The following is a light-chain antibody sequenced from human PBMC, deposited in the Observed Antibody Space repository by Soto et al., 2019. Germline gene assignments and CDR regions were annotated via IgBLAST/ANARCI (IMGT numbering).Light chain of an antibody. Sequence: DILLTQSPTSLSASVGDTVTITCRASQSISINLNWYQHRPGEAPKVLIYAASTLETGAPSRFSGSGVGTDFTLTISSLQLEDFATYYCQQTYTTRVYTFGQGTKLEFK. CDR2: AAS. CDR3: QQTYTTRVYT. V-gene: IGKV1-39*01. CDR1: QSISIN. J-gene: IGKJ2*01.